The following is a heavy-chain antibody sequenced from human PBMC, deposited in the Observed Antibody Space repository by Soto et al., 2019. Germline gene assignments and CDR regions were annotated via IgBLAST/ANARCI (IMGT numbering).Heavy chain of an antibody. Sequence: GGSLRLSCAASGFTFSDYYMSWIRQAPGKGLEWVSYISSSSSYTNYADSVKGRFTISRDNAKNSLYLQMNSSVTAADTAVYYCARGRLWFDLWGQGTLVTVSS. V-gene: IGHV3-11*05. CDR1: GFTFSDYY. J-gene: IGHJ5*02. CDR3: ARGRLWFDL. CDR2: ISSSSSYT.